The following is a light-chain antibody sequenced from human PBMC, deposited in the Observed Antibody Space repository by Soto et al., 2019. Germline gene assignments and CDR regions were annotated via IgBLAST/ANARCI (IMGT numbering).Light chain of an antibody. Sequence: QSVLTQPPSASGTPGQRVTISCSGSSSNIGSNYVYWYQQLPGTAPKVLIYRTNQRPSGVPDRFSGSKSGTSASLAISGLRSEDEADYYCISYTGSSTSYVFGSGTKLTVL. CDR3: ISYTGSSTSYV. V-gene: IGLV1-47*01. CDR1: SSNIGSNY. CDR2: RTN. J-gene: IGLJ1*01.